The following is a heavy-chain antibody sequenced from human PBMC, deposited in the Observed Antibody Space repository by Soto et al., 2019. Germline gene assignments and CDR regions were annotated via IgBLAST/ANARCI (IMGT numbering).Heavy chain of an antibody. CDR1: GYSFTSYW. CDR3: ARLSRVYYGSEIGYYKDV. J-gene: IGHJ6*03. CDR2: IYPGDSDT. D-gene: IGHD3-10*01. Sequence: GESLKISCQGSGYSFTSYWIGWVRQMPGKGLERMGIIYPGDSDTRYSPSFQGQVTISADKSISTAYLRWSSLKASDTAMYYCARLSRVYYGSEIGYYKDVSGKGTTVTVSS. V-gene: IGHV5-51*01.